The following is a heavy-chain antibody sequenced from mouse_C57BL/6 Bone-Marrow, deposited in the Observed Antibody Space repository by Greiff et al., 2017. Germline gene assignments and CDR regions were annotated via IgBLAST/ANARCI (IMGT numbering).Heavy chain of an antibody. V-gene: IGHV1-9*01. CDR1: GYTFTGYR. Sequence: QVQLQQSGAELMKPGASVKLSCKASGYTFTGYRIDWVKQRPGPGLEWIGEILPGSGSTTYNEKFKGQATFTAATSSKPAYMQLSSLTTEDSAIYYCARCSNAVYDYASDYWGQGTSVTVSS. CDR2: ILPGSGST. J-gene: IGHJ4*01. D-gene: IGHD2-5*01. CDR3: ARCSNAVYDYASDY.